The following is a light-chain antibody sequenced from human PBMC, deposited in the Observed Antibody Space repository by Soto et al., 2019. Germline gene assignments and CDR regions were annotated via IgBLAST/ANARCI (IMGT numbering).Light chain of an antibody. CDR1: QTISNY. CDR2: GTS. Sequence: DIQMTQSPSSLSASAGDRGTITCRASQTISNYVNWYQQKAGKAPQLLIYGTSSLHGGVPSRFSGSGSGTDFTLTSSSLQPEDFATYYCQQSYSTPPTFGQGTKVDIK. V-gene: IGKV1-39*01. J-gene: IGKJ1*01. CDR3: QQSYSTPPT.